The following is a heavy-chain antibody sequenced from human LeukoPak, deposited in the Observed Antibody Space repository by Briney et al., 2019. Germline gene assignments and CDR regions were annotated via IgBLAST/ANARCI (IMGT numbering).Heavy chain of an antibody. CDR1: GGSFSGYY. CDR3: ARKGYCCSTSCYYFDY. Sequence: SETLSLTCAVYGGSFSGYYWSWIRQPPGKGLEWIGEINHSGSTNYNPSLKSRVTISVDTSKNQFSLKLSSVTAADTAVYYCARKGYCCSTSCYYFDYWGQGTLVTVSS. J-gene: IGHJ4*02. D-gene: IGHD2-2*01. CDR2: INHSGST. V-gene: IGHV4-34*01.